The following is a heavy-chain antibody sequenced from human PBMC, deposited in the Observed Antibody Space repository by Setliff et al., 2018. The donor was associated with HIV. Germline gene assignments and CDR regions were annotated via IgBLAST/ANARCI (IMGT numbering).Heavy chain of an antibody. J-gene: IGHJ3*02. D-gene: IGHD2-15*01. CDR3: AQDRNFPKDVFDI. Sequence: KPGGSLRLSCAASAFTFRRYSMNWVRQAPGKGLEWVSSISSSSTIYYADSVKGRFTISRDNAKNSLYLQMNSLRAEDTAVYYCAQDRNFPKDVFDIWGQGTMVTVSS. CDR1: AFTFRRYS. V-gene: IGHV3-21*04. CDR2: ISSSSTI.